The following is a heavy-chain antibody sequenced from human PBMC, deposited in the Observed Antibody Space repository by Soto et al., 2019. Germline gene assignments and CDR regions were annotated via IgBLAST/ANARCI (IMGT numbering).Heavy chain of an antibody. D-gene: IGHD1-1*01. V-gene: IGHV1-18*01. Sequence: ASVKVSCKASGYTFTSYGISWVRQAPGQGLEWMGWISAYIGKANYAQKLQGRVTITADESTSTAYMELSSLRSEDTAVYYCASPVHDKWNRLIAISPSIHHSMDVWGQGTTVTVSS. CDR2: ISAYIGKA. CDR1: GYTFTSYG. CDR3: ASPVHDKWNRLIAISPSIHHSMDV. J-gene: IGHJ6*02.